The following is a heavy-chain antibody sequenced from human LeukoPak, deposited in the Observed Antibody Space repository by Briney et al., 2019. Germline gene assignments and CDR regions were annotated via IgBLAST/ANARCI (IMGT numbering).Heavy chain of an antibody. Sequence: TGGSLRLSCAASGFTFSSYWMHWVRQAPGKGLVPVSRINSDGSSTSYADSVKGRFTISRDNAKNTLYLQMNSLRAEDTAVYYCARVPSLAARRAGGYWGQGTLVTVSS. CDR1: GFTFSSYW. CDR2: INSDGSST. V-gene: IGHV3-74*01. J-gene: IGHJ4*02. D-gene: IGHD6-6*01. CDR3: ARVPSLAARRAGGY.